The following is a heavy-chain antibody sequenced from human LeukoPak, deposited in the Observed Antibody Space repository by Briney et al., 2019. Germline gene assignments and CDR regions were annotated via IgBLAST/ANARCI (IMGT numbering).Heavy chain of an antibody. J-gene: IGHJ4*02. CDR1: GGSFSGYY. Sequence: SETLSLTCAVYGGSFSGYYWSWIRQPPGKGLEWIGEINHSGSTNYNPSLKGRVTISVDTSKNQFSLKLSSVTAADTAVYYCARNPGYGLPGLAYWGQGTLVTVSS. CDR3: ARNPGYGLPGLAY. CDR2: INHSGST. V-gene: IGHV4-34*01. D-gene: IGHD3/OR15-3a*01.